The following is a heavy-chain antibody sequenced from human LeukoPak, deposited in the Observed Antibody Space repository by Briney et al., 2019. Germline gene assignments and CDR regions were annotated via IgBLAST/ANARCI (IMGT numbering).Heavy chain of an antibody. Sequence: SETLSLTCTVSGGSISSGGYYWSWIRQHPGKGLEWIGYIYYSGSTYYNPSLKSRVTISVDTSKNQFSLKLSSVTAADTAVYYCARHCSGGSCYLDAFDIWGQGTMVTVSS. J-gene: IGHJ3*02. CDR3: ARHCSGGSCYLDAFDI. V-gene: IGHV4-31*03. CDR1: GGSISSGGYY. D-gene: IGHD2-15*01. CDR2: IYYSGST.